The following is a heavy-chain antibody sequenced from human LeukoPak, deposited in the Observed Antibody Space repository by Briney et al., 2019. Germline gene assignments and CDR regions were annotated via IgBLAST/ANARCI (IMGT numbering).Heavy chain of an antibody. CDR3: ARVRDYYDSRGYYFEYFDH. J-gene: IGHJ1*01. CDR1: GFTFDDYG. CDR2: INWNGGST. V-gene: IGHV3-20*04. Sequence: GGSLRLSCAASGFTFDDYGMSWVRHGPGKGLEWVSGINWNGGSTGYADSVKGRFTISRDNAKNSLYLQMNSLRAEDTAVYYCARVRDYYDSRGYYFEYFDHWGQGTLVTVSS. D-gene: IGHD3-22*01.